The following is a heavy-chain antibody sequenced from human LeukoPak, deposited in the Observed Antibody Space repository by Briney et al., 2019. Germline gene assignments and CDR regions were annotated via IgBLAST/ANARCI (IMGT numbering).Heavy chain of an antibody. CDR2: IYYSGST. Sequence: SETLSLICTVSGGSISSYYWSWFRQPPGKGLEWIAYIYYSGSTNYNPSLKSRVTISVDTSKNQFSLKLSSVTAADTAVYYCAREGIRGNAFDIWGQGTMVTVSS. D-gene: IGHD6-13*01. J-gene: IGHJ3*02. V-gene: IGHV4-59*01. CDR1: GGSISSYY. CDR3: AREGIRGNAFDI.